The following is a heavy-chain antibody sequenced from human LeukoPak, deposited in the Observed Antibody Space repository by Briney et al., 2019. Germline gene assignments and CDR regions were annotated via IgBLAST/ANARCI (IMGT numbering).Heavy chain of an antibody. J-gene: IGHJ1*01. CDR1: GGSISSGGYY. CDR3: ALGYCGGGSCYAREYFQH. D-gene: IGHD2-15*01. Sequence: PSQTLSLTCTVSGGSISSGGYYWTWIRQHPGKGLEWIGYIYYSGSTYYNPSLKSRVTISVDTSKNHFSLRLSSVTAADTAVYYCALGYCGGGSCYAREYFQHWGQGTLVTVSS. V-gene: IGHV4-31*03. CDR2: IYYSGST.